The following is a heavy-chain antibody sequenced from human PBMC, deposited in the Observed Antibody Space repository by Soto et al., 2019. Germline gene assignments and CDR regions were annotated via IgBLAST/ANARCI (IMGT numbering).Heavy chain of an antibody. V-gene: IGHV3-30*03. D-gene: IGHD1-26*01. CDR3: ATDQALAASHGID. Sequence: QVQLVESGGGVVQPGRSLRLSCAASGFTFNNYGIHWVRQAPGKGLEWVAAISNDGSDKYYGDSVKGRLAISRDNSRNTVYLQMHSLRTEDTAMYYCATDQALAASHGIDWGQGTMVNVSS. J-gene: IGHJ3*01. CDR1: GFTFNNYG. CDR2: ISNDGSDK.